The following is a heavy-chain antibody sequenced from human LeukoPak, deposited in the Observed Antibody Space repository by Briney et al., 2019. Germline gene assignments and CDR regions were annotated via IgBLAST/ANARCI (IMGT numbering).Heavy chain of an antibody. Sequence: QPGGSLRLSCAASGFSFNSYPMHWVRQAPGKGLEWVAVISNDGNNKYYADSVKGRFTISRDNSNNTLSLQMNGLRVEDTAVYYCARPDDSESFYRANHYWGRGTLVTVS. D-gene: IGHD3-10*01. CDR1: GFSFNSYP. J-gene: IGHJ4*02. CDR3: ARPDDSESFYRANHY. V-gene: IGHV3-30*04. CDR2: ISNDGNNK.